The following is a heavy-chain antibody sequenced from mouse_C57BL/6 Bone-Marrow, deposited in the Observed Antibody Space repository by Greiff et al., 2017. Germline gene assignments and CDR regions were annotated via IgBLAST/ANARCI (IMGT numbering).Heavy chain of an antibody. CDR1: GYTFTSYW. CDR3: ASGYYDYDEYFDV. Sequence: VQLQQPGAELVMPGASVKLSCKASGYTFTSYWMHWVKQRPGQGLEWIGEIDPSDSYNNYNQKFKGKSTLTVDKSSSTAYMQLSSLTSEDSAVYFCASGYYDYDEYFDVWGTGTTVTVS. CDR2: IDPSDSYN. D-gene: IGHD2-4*01. J-gene: IGHJ1*03. V-gene: IGHV1-69*01.